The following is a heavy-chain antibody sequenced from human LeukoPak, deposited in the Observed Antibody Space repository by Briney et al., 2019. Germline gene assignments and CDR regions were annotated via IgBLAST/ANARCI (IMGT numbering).Heavy chain of an antibody. D-gene: IGHD4-11*01. Sequence: PGGSLRLSCAASGFTFSSYAMHWVRQAPGKGLEYVSAISSNGGSTYYANSVKGRFTISRDNSKNTLYLQMGSLRAEDMAVYYCARDGTYSNYELDYYYYMDVWGKGTTVTVSS. J-gene: IGHJ6*03. CDR3: ARDGTYSNYELDYYYYMDV. CDR1: GFTFSSYA. CDR2: ISSNGGST. V-gene: IGHV3-64*01.